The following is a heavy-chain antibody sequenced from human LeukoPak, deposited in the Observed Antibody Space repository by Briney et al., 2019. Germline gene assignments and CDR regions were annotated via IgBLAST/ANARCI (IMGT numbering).Heavy chain of an antibody. CDR1: GYTFTSHY. V-gene: IGHV1-46*01. Sequence: ASVKVSCKASGYTFTSHYMHWVRQAPGQGLEWMGIINPSGGSTSYAQKFQGRVTMTTDTSTNTAYMELRSLTSDDTAVYYCARDPPGLTLGSPGDYWGQGTLVIVSS. CDR3: ARDPPGLTLGSPGDY. J-gene: IGHJ4*02. D-gene: IGHD3-16*01. CDR2: INPSGGST.